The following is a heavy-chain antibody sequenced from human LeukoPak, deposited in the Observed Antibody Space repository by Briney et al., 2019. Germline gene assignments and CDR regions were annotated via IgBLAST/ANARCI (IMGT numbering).Heavy chain of an antibody. J-gene: IGHJ4*02. CDR3: ARASYSYDINGWVPFDY. CDR2: LYTSGST. CDR1: GGSISSYY. V-gene: IGHV4-4*07. D-gene: IGHD3-22*01. Sequence: SETLSLTCTVSGGSISSYYWSWIRQPAGKGLEWIGRLYTSGSTNYNPSLKSRVTISGDTSKNQFSLRLSSVTAADTAVYYCARASYSYDINGWVPFDYWGQGTLVTVSS.